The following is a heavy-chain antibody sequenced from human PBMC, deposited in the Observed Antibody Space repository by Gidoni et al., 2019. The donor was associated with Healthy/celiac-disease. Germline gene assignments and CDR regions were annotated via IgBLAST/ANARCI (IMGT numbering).Heavy chain of an antibody. D-gene: IGHD2-21*02. J-gene: IGHJ5*02. CDR1: GGSISSSSYY. Sequence: QLQLQESGPGLVKPSETLSLTCTVSGGSISSSSYYWGWIRQPPGKGLEWIGSIYYSGSTYYNPSLKSRVTISVDTSKNQFSLKLSSVTAADTAVYYCASAIVVVTAMGPDWFDPWGQGTLVTVSS. CDR3: ASAIVVVTAMGPDWFDP. CDR2: IYYSGST. V-gene: IGHV4-39*01.